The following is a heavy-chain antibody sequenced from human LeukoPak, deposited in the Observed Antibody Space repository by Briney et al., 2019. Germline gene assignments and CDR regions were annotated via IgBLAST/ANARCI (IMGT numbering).Heavy chain of an antibody. D-gene: IGHD3-9*01. CDR3: AKEGGATYYDILTGYPHYYFDY. CDR2: ISGSGGST. V-gene: IGHV3-23*01. Sequence: GGSLRLSCASSGFTFSSYAMSWVRQAPGKGLKWVSAISGSGGSTYYADSVKGRFTISRDNSKNTLYLQMNSLRAEDTAVYYCAKEGGATYYDILTGYPHYYFDYWGQGTLVTVSS. J-gene: IGHJ4*02. CDR1: GFTFSSYA.